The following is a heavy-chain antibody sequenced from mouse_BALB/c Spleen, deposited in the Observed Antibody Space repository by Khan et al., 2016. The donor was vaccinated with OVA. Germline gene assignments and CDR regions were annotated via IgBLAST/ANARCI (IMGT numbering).Heavy chain of an antibody. Sequence: EVQLQESGPGLLKPSQSLSLTCTVTGYSITSDYAWNWIRQFPGNKLELMAYISHSGSPTYNPSPRSRIPITRDTSKNQFVLQLNCVTTEDTATYYCAGGKLLLRYPDYIDYWGQGTTLTVSS. V-gene: IGHV3-2*02. J-gene: IGHJ2*01. CDR2: ISHSGSP. CDR3: AGGKLLLRYPDYIDY. D-gene: IGHD1-1*01. CDR1: GYSITSDYA.